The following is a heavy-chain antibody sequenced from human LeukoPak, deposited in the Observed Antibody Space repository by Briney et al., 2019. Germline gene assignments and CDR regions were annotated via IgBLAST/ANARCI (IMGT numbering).Heavy chain of an antibody. CDR3: AKDEYSSGWYVDY. Sequence: PGGSLRLSCAASGFTFSSSAMSWVRQAPGKGLYWVSAISGSGTGTYYADSVKGRFTISRDNSKNTLYLQMNSLRAEDTAVYYCAKDEYSSGWYVDYWGQGTLVTVSS. D-gene: IGHD6-19*01. CDR2: ISGSGTGT. V-gene: IGHV3-23*01. CDR1: GFTFSSSA. J-gene: IGHJ4*02.